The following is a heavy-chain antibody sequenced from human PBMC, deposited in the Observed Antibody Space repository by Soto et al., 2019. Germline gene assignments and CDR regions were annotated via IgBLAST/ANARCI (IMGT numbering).Heavy chain of an antibody. J-gene: IGHJ5*02. D-gene: IGHD6-13*01. CDR1: GGPINSPDYY. CDR2: LYFNGGT. Sequence: QVQLQESGPGLVKPSQTLSLTCNVSGGPINSPDYYWTWIRQSPGQVLEWIGYLYFNGGTYDNPALRTPISMSLDTSKKHFSLKMRSVTGADTAVYYCARGISKYSRWYEPPTWFDAWGQGALVTVSS. V-gene: IGHV4-30-4*01. CDR3: ARGISKYSRWYEPPTWFDA.